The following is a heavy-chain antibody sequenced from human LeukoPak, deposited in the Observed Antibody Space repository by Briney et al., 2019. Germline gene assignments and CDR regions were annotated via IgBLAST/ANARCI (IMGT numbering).Heavy chain of an antibody. V-gene: IGHV3-33*06. J-gene: IGHJ4*02. CDR2: IWYDGSNK. CDR3: AKALNGLVDY. CDR1: GFTFSDYG. D-gene: IGHD6-19*01. Sequence: GGSLRLSCAASGFTFSDYGMHWVRQAPGKGLEWVAVIWYDGSNKYYADSVKGRFTISRDNSKNTLYLQMNSLRAEDTAVYCCAKALNGLVDYWGQGTLVTVSS.